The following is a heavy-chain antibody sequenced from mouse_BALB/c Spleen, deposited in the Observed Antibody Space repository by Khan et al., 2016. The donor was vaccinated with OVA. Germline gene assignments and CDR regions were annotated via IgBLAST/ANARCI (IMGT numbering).Heavy chain of an antibody. CDR2: INTYTGEP. V-gene: IGHV9-1*02. Sequence: QIQLVQSGPELKKPGETVKISCKASGYTFANYGMNWVKQAPGKGLKWVGWINTYTGEPTYGDDFKGRFAFSLETSASTAYLQINNLKNEDMATYICTRADRSGYRCFADWGQGTMVTVSA. CDR3: TRADRSGYRCFAD. J-gene: IGHJ3*01. D-gene: IGHD3-2*01. CDR1: GYTFANYG.